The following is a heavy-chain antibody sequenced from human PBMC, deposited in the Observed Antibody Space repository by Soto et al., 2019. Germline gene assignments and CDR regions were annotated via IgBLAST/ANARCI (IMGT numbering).Heavy chain of an antibody. D-gene: IGHD3-3*01. CDR3: AKAYYDFWSGYVVAFDI. J-gene: IGHJ3*02. CDR2: MNPNSGNT. V-gene: IGHV1-8*01. Sequence: QVQLVQSGAEVKKPGASVKVSCKASGYTFTSYDINWVRQATGQGLEWMGWMNPNSGNTGYAQKFQGRVTMTRNTSISTAYMELSSLSSEDTAVYYCAKAYYDFWSGYVVAFDIWGQGTMVTVSS. CDR1: GYTFTSYD.